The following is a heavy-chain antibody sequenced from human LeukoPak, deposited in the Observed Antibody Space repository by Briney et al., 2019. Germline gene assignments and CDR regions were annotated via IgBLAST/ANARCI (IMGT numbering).Heavy chain of an antibody. CDR2: FDPEDGET. D-gene: IGHD2-2*01. CDR3: ATGVPAEGYFDY. Sequence: ASAKVSCKVSGYTLTELSMHWVRQAPGKGREWMGGFDPEDGETIYAQKFQGRVTMTEDTSTDTAYMELSSLRSEDTAVYYCATGVPAEGYFDYWGQGTLVTVSS. V-gene: IGHV1-24*01. J-gene: IGHJ4*02. CDR1: GYTLTELS.